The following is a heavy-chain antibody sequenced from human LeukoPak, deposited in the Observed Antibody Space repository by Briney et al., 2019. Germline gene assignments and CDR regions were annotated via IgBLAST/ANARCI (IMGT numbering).Heavy chain of an antibody. CDR3: ARDIASDY. Sequence: SETLSLTCSVSGGSISSYYWSWIRQPPGKGLEWIGYIYYSGSTNYNPSLKSRVTISVDTSKNQFSLKLSSVTAADTAVYYCARDIASDYWGQGTLVTVSS. D-gene: IGHD3-16*02. V-gene: IGHV4-59*01. CDR1: GGSISSYY. CDR2: IYYSGST. J-gene: IGHJ4*02.